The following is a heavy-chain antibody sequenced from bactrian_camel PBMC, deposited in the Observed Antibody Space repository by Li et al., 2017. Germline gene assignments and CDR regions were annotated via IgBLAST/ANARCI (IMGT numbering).Heavy chain of an antibody. V-gene: IGHV3S6*01. CDR1: GITFSRHD. Sequence: HVQLVESGGGLVQPGESLRLSCVASGITFSRHDMSWVRQAPGKEVEWVAGITSPPSLFRAASYADFVKGRFTISRDSAKKTLYLRMDRLNTEDTGRYYCAASTLPCHSGFFGQMIDRGYWAQGTQVTVS. CDR2: ITSPPSLFRAA. J-gene: IGHJ6*01. D-gene: IGHD2*01. CDR3: AASTLPCHSGFFGQMIDRGY.